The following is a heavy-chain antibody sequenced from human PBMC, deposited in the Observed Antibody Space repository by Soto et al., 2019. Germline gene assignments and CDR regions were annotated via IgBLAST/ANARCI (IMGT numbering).Heavy chain of an antibody. CDR3: ARVRDSFGLDV. CDR2: IHYRGST. Sequence: PSETLSLTCNISGGSITGAYYWNWIRQHPGKGLEWIGSIHYRGSTDYNPSLKSRITISLDRSNNQFSLKLGSVTAADTAVYYCARVRDSFGLDVWGQGTTVTVSS. V-gene: IGHV4-31*03. D-gene: IGHD2-15*01. CDR1: GGSITGAYY. J-gene: IGHJ6*02.